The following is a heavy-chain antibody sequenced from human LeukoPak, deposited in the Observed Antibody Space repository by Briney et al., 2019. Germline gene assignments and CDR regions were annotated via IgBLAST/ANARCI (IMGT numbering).Heavy chain of an antibody. CDR1: GFTLSNYS. J-gene: IGHJ6*03. Sequence: GGSLILSCAASGFTLSNYSMNWVRQAPGKGLEWVSCISSRSNYIYNADSVKGRFTISRDNAKNSLYLQMNSLRAEDTAVYYCAREGGLGYMDVWGKGTTVTVSS. D-gene: IGHD6-6*01. V-gene: IGHV3-21*01. CDR2: ISSRSNYI. CDR3: AREGGLGYMDV.